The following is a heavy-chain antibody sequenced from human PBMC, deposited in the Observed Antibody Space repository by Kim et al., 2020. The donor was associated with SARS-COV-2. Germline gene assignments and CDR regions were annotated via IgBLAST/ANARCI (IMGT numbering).Heavy chain of an antibody. D-gene: IGHD1-26*01. CDR3: AKDTRRYSGSLRYYAFDI. J-gene: IGHJ3*02. CDR1: GFTFGDYA. CDR2: ISWNSGSI. Sequence: GGSLRLSCAASGFTFGDYAMHWVRQAPGKGLEWVSGISWNSGSIGYADSVKGRFTISRDNAKNSLYLQMNSLRAEDTALYYCAKDTRRYSGSLRYYAFDIWGQGTMVTVSS. V-gene: IGHV3-9*01.